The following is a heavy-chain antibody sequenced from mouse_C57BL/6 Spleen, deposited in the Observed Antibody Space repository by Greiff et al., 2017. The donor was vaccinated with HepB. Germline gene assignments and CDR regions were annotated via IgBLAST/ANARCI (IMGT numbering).Heavy chain of an antibody. Sequence: QVQLQQPGAELVKPGASVKMSCKASGYTFTSYWITWVKQRPGQGLEWIGDIYPGSGSTNYNEKFKSKATLTVDTSSSTSYMQLSSLTSEDSAVYYCARIIFTTVVATSYYFDYWGQGTTLTVSS. CDR3: ARIIFTTVVATSYYFDY. J-gene: IGHJ2*01. D-gene: IGHD1-1*01. CDR1: GYTFTSYW. V-gene: IGHV1-55*01. CDR2: IYPGSGST.